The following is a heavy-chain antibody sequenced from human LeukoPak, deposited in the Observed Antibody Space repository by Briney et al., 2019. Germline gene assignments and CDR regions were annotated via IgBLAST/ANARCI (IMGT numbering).Heavy chain of an antibody. CDR2: IYHSGST. J-gene: IGHJ4*02. Sequence: LSCAASGFTFSSYAMSWIRQPPGKGLEWIGYIYHSGSTYYNPSLKSRVTISVDRSKNQFSLKLSSVTAADTAVYYCARGHHYDFWSGYVDYWGQGTLVTVSS. CDR1: GFTFSSYA. CDR3: ARGHHYDFWSGYVDY. V-gene: IGHV4-30-2*01. D-gene: IGHD3-3*01.